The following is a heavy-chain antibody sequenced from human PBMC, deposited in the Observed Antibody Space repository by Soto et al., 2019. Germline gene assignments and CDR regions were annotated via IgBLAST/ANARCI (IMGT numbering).Heavy chain of an antibody. D-gene: IGHD2-21*02. CDR3: AREDDGGDRDYYGLDV. J-gene: IGHJ6*02. Sequence: QVQLQQSGPGLVKPSQTLSLTCTVSGGSISYEYFHWTWIRQSPGKGLEWIWYIHYSGSIIYNPSFKSRVTISVDTSKNQFSLQLSSVTAADTAVYFCAREDDGGDRDYYGLDVWGQGTTVTVSS. CDR1: GGSISYEYFH. V-gene: IGHV4-30-4*08. CDR2: IHYSGSI.